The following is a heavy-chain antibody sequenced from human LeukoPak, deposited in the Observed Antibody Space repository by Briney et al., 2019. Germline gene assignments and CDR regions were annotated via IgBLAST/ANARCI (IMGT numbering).Heavy chain of an antibody. V-gene: IGHV1-69*06. CDR1: GGTLNSYV. CDR3: ARETYGDYDYYFDY. D-gene: IGHD4-17*01. J-gene: IGHJ4*02. CDR2: IIPISGTT. Sequence: SVKVSCKASGGTLNSYVISWVRQAPGQGLGWMGGIIPISGTTNYAQKFQGRVTITADKSTSTAYMELSSLRSEDTAVYYCARETYGDYDYYFDYWGQGTLVTVSS.